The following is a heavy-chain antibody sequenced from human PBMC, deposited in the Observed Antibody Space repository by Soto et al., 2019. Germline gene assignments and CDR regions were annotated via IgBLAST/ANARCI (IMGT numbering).Heavy chain of an antibody. CDR2: ISVYNGNT. Sequence: ASVKVSCKASGYTFTSYGISCVRQAPGHGLEWMGWISVYNGNTNYAQKFQGRVSMTTDTSTTTAYLQWSSLKASDSAMYFCARHYYYDSSYYYPTNTQLPLDYWGQGTLVTVSS. J-gene: IGHJ4*02. D-gene: IGHD3-22*01. CDR3: ARHYYYDSSYYYPTNTQLPLDY. CDR1: GYTFTSYG. V-gene: IGHV1-18*01.